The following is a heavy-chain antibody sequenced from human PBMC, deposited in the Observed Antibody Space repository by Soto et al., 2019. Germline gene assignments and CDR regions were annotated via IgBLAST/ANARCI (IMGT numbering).Heavy chain of an antibody. CDR1: FRSFSGYE. CDR3: ASSGPDVLSGFYYPDTDV. J-gene: IGHJ6*02. Sequence: PAETRSITFSINFRSFSGYEWSSIRQPSGKEREWTGEINQRGNTNSNPSLQSRVTISVGTSNNQCSLKLKCVTAADTAVYYWASSGPDVLSGFYYPDTDVWGQGATATVS. CDR2: INQRGNT. V-gene: IGHV4-34*01. D-gene: IGHD3-10*01.